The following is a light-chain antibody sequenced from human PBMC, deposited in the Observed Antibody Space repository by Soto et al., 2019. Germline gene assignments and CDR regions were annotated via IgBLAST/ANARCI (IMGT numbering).Light chain of an antibody. J-gene: IGLJ1*01. V-gene: IGLV1-47*01. CDR1: SSNIGRNF. CDR2: RNN. CDR3: AAWDDTLSGPSYV. Sequence: QSVLTQPPSTSGTPGQRVTISCSGSSSNIGRNFVYWYQQLPGTAPKLLIYRNNQRPSGVPDRFSGSKSGTSASLAISGLRSEDGADYYCAAWDDTLSGPSYVFGTGTKVTVL.